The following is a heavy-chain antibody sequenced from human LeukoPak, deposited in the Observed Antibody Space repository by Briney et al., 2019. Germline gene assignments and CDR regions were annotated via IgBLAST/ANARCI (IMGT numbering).Heavy chain of an antibody. D-gene: IGHD2-21*01. J-gene: IGHJ5*02. CDR2: IYYSGST. Sequence: SETLSLTCIVSGGPISSYYWSWIRQPPGKGLEWIGYIYYSGSTNYNPSLKSRVTISVDTSKNQFSLKLSSVTAADTAVYYCARANYCGGDCYSGDWFDPWGQGTLVTVSS. V-gene: IGHV4-59*01. CDR1: GGPISSYY. CDR3: ARANYCGGDCYSGDWFDP.